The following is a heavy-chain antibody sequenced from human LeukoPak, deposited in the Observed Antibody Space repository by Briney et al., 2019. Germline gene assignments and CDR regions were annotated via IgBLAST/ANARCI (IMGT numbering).Heavy chain of an antibody. CDR2: IWNDGSDK. D-gene: IGHD2-2*02. V-gene: IGHV3-33*01. CDR1: GFTFSSYG. Sequence: GRFLRLSCAASGFTFSSYGIHWVRQAPGKGLEWVALIWNDGSDKYYADSVKGRFTISRDNSKNTLYLQMNSLRAEDTAVYYCARDASLGYCSSTSCYKDYWGQGTLVTVSS. J-gene: IGHJ4*02. CDR3: ARDASLGYCSSTSCYKDY.